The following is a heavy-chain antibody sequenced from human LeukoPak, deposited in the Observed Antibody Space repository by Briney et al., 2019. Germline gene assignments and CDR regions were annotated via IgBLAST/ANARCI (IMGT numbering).Heavy chain of an antibody. D-gene: IGHD3-10*01. CDR2: ISSSSSTI. V-gene: IGHV3-48*02. CDR1: GFTFSSYS. CDR3: ARGGIKGYYGSGPSRLGY. J-gene: IGHJ4*02. Sequence: GGSLRLSCAASGFTFSSYSMNWVRQAPGKGLEWVSYISSSSSTIYYADSVKRRFTISRDNAKNSLYLQMNSLRDEDTAVYYCARGGIKGYYGSGPSRLGYWGQGTLVTVSS.